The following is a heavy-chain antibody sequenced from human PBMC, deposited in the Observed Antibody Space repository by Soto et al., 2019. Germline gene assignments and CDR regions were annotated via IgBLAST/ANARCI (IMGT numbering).Heavy chain of an antibody. Sequence: GGSLSLSCAASGFTFSSYAMSWVRQAPGKGLEWVSAISGSGGSTYYADSVKGRFTISRDNSKNTLYLQMNSLRAEDTAVYYCAKSLRFLEWSCDYWGQGTLVTVSS. D-gene: IGHD3-3*01. J-gene: IGHJ4*02. CDR2: ISGSGGST. V-gene: IGHV3-23*01. CDR3: AKSLRFLEWSCDY. CDR1: GFTFSSYA.